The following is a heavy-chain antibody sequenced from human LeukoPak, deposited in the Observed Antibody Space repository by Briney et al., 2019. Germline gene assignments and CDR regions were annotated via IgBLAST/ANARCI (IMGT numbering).Heavy chain of an antibody. CDR1: GGSITSSNYF. V-gene: IGHV4-39*01. D-gene: IGHD3-10*01. J-gene: IGHJ2*01. Sequence: PSETLSLTCIVSGGSITSSNYFWGWIRQPPGKGLEWIGGFYHSGTIFYSPSLGSRVAISIDTSKNQYSLRLLSVTAADTAVYYCARQGVVPNKAGWYFDLWGRGTLVTVSS. CDR2: FYHSGTI. CDR3: ARQGVVPNKAGWYFDL.